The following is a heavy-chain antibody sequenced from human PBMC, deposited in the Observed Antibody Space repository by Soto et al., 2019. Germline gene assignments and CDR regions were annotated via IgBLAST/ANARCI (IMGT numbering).Heavy chain of an antibody. Sequence: GESLKISCNGSGYTFATTWIGWVRQMPGKGLEWMGIIYPSDSDTRYTPSFQGQVTMSVDKSINTAYLHWNSLNASDSAIYYCARRASSGVSWFDPWGQGTLVTVSS. CDR1: GYTFATTW. D-gene: IGHD2-15*01. V-gene: IGHV5-51*01. CDR2: IYPSDSDT. CDR3: ARRASSGVSWFDP. J-gene: IGHJ5*02.